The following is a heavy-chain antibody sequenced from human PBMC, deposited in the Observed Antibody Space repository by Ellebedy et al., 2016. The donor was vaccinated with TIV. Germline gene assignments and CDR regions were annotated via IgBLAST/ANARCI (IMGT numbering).Heavy chain of an antibody. J-gene: IGHJ4*02. D-gene: IGHD4-17*01. CDR1: GYSFTSYW. CDR2: IYPGDSDT. CDR3: ARPDYGLGSVDY. Sequence: GGSLRLXXKGSGYSFTSYWIGWVRQMPGKGLEWMGIIYPGDSDTRYSPSFQGQVTISADKSISTAYLQWSSLKASDTAMYYCARPDYGLGSVDYWGQGTLVTVSS. V-gene: IGHV5-51*01.